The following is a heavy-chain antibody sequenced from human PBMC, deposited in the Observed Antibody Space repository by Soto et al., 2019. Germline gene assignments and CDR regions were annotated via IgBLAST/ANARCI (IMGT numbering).Heavy chain of an antibody. J-gene: IGHJ4*02. D-gene: IGHD3-22*01. CDR3: AREYYYDSSGYYFGD. Sequence: SETLSLTCAVSGYSISSGYYWGWIRQPPGKGLEWIGSIYHSGSTYYNPSLKSRVTISVDTSKNQFSLKLSSVTAADTAVYYCAREYYYDSSGYYFGDWGQGTLVTVS. V-gene: IGHV4-38-2*01. CDR2: IYHSGST. CDR1: GYSISSGYY.